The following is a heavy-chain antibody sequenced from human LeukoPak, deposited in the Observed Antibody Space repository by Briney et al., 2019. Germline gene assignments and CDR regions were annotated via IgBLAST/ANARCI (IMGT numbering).Heavy chain of an antibody. D-gene: IGHD4-17*01. CDR2: IYHSGST. CDR3: ARAPDYGDYLYDY. J-gene: IGHJ4*02. Sequence: SQTLSLTCTVSGGSISSGGYYWSWIRQPPGKGLEWIGYIYHSGSTYYNPSLKSRVTISVDRSKNQFSLKLSSVTAADTAVYYCARAPDYGDYLYDYWGQGTLVTVSS. CDR1: GGSISSGGYY. V-gene: IGHV4-30-2*01.